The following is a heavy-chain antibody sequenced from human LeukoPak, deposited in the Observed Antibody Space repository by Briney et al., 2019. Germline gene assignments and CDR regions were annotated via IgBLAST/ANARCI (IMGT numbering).Heavy chain of an antibody. Sequence: SETLSLTCAVSGGSISSGGYSWSWIRQPPGKGLEWIGYIYHSGSTYYNPSLKSRVTISVDRSKNQFSLKLSSVTAADTAVYYCARVYGDYESDYWFDPWGQGTLVTVSS. D-gene: IGHD4-17*01. J-gene: IGHJ5*02. V-gene: IGHV4-30-2*01. CDR1: GGSISSGGYS. CDR2: IYHSGST. CDR3: ARVYGDYESDYWFDP.